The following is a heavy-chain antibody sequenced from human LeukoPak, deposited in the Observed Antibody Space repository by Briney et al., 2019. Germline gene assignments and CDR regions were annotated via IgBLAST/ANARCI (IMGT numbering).Heavy chain of an antibody. CDR1: GGSFSGYY. J-gene: IGHJ6*02. CDR2: INHSGST. V-gene: IGHV4-34*01. CDR3: ARDIVATINDYYGMDV. D-gene: IGHD5-12*01. Sequence: SETLSLTCAVYGGSFSGYYWSWIHHPPGKGLEWIGEINHSGSTNYNPSLKSRVTISVDTSKIQFSLKLNSVTAADTAVYYCARDIVATINDYYGMDVWGQGTTVTVSS.